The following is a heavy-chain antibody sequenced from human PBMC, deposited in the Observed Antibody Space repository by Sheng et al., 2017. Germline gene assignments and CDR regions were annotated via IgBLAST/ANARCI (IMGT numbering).Heavy chain of an antibody. Sequence: EVQLVESGGGLVKPGGSLRLSCAASGFTFSSYSMNWVRQAPGKGLEWVSSISSSSSYIYYADSVKGRFTISRDNAKNSLYLQMNSLRAEDTAVYYCARDDSQWLAYYFDYWGQGTLVTVSS. CDR2: ISSSSSYI. CDR1: GFTFSSYS. J-gene: IGHJ4*02. D-gene: IGHD6-19*01. CDR3: ARDDSQWLAYYFDY. V-gene: IGHV3-21*01.